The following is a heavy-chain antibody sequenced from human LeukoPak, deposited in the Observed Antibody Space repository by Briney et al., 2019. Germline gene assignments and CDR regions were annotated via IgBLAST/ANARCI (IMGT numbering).Heavy chain of an antibody. CDR3: AREEGVGAMAAFDI. CDR1: GYTFTGYY. CDR2: INPNSGGT. V-gene: IGHV1-2*02. D-gene: IGHD1-26*01. Sequence: ASVRVSCKASGYTFTGYYMHWVRQAPAQGLEWMGWINPNSGGTNYAQKFQGRVTMTRDTSISTAYMELSRLRSDDTAVYYCAREEGVGAMAAFDIWGQGTMVTVSS. J-gene: IGHJ3*02.